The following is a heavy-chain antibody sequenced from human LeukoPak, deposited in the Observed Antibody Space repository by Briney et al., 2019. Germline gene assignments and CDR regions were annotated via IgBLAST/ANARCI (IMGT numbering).Heavy chain of an antibody. Sequence: GESLRLSCAASGFTFTSYWMSWVRQAPGKGLEWVANIKQDGSERDYMDSMKGRFTISRGNAKNSLYLQINSLRAEDTAVYYCARIGYSSSCFDYWGQGTLVTVSS. D-gene: IGHD6-13*01. CDR3: ARIGYSSSCFDY. V-gene: IGHV3-7*01. J-gene: IGHJ4*02. CDR2: IKQDGSER. CDR1: GFTFTSYW.